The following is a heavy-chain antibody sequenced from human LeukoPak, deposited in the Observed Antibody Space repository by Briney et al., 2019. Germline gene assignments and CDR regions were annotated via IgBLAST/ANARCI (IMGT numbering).Heavy chain of an antibody. CDR3: ARGSCSSRSCYKRVNGLDV. CDR1: GFTFSNYD. CDR2: FHTAGDT. J-gene: IGHJ6*02. V-gene: IGHV3-13*01. Sequence: GGSLRLSCAASGFTFSNYDMHWVRQATGKGLEGVSAFHTAGDTHYSGSVKGRFAPSRENAKNSFYLQMNNLRAGDTAVYYCARGSCSSRSCYKRVNGLDVWGQGTPVTVSS. D-gene: IGHD2-2*01.